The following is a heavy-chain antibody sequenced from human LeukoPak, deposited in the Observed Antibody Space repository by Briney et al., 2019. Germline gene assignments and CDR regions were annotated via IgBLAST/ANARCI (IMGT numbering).Heavy chain of an antibody. CDR3: AKDQAPTN. J-gene: IGHJ4*02. CDR2: ITSGRST. V-gene: IGHV3-23*01. D-gene: IGHD5-12*01. Sequence: GGSLRLSCAASGFTFSNYGMSWVRQAPGKGLEWVSTITSGRSTYYADSVKGRFTISRDNSKNTLYLQMNSLRAEDTAVYYCAKDQAPTNWGQGTLVTVSS. CDR1: GFTFSNYG.